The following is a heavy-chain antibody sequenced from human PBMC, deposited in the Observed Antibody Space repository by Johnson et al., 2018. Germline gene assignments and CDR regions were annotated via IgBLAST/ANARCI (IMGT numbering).Heavy chain of an antibody. CDR1: GFTFSNAW. CDR3: ATGRTFDI. V-gene: IGHV3-15*07. CDR2: IKSKPDGATI. Sequence: EVQLVESGGGLVKPGGSXRLSCAGSGFTFSNAWMNWVRQAPGKGLEWVGRIKSKPDGATIDYVAPMKGRFIISRDDSKNTVYLQMNSLKTEDTAVYYCATGRTFDIWGLGTMVIVSS. J-gene: IGHJ3*02.